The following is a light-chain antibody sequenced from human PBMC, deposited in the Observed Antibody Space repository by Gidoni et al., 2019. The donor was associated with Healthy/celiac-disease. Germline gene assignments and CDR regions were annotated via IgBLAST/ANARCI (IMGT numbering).Light chain of an antibody. CDR3: QQYNSYPWT. Sequence: SQSISSWLAWYQQKPGKAPKLLIYKASSLESGVPSRFSGSGSGTEFTLTISSLQPDDFATYYCQQYNSYPWTFGQGTKVEIK. V-gene: IGKV1-5*03. J-gene: IGKJ1*01. CDR1: QSISSW. CDR2: KAS.